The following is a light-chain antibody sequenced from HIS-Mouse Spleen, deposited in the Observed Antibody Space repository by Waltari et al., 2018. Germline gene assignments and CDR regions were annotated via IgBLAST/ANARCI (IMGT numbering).Light chain of an antibody. Sequence: EIVLTQSPATLSLSPGERATLACRASQSVRSYLAWYQQKPGQAPRLLIYAASNRATGIPARFSGSGSGTDFTLTISSLEPEDFAVYYCQQRSNWPPLTFGGGTKVEIK. V-gene: IGKV3-11*01. CDR3: QQRSNWPPLT. CDR2: AAS. J-gene: IGKJ4*01. CDR1: QSVRSY.